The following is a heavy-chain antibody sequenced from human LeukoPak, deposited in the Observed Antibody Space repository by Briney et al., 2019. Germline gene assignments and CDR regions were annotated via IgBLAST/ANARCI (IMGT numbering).Heavy chain of an antibody. CDR3: ARARLGWELFDY. CDR2: INPNSGCT. V-gene: IGHV1-2*02. J-gene: IGHJ4*02. Sequence: ASVEVSGKASGYTFNGYYMHWVRQAPEPGLGWMGGINPNSGCTNYAQKFQARVTMSRDTSISTAYMELSRLRSDDTAVYYCARARLGWELFDYWGQGTLVTVSS. CDR1: GYTFNGYY. D-gene: IGHD1-26*01.